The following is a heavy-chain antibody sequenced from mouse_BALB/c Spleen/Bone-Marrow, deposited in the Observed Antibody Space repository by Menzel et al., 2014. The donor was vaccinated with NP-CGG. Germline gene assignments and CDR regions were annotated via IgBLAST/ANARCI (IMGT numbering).Heavy chain of an antibody. V-gene: IGHV1S81*02. J-gene: IGHJ2*01. Sequence: VQLQESGAELVKPGASVKLSCKASGYTFTSYWMHWVKQRPGQGLEWIGEINPSNGRTNYNEKFKSKATLTVDKSSSTAYMQLSSQTSEDSAVYYCARGGFDYWGQGTTLTVSS. CDR3: ARGGFDY. CDR1: GYTFTSYW. CDR2: INPSNGRT.